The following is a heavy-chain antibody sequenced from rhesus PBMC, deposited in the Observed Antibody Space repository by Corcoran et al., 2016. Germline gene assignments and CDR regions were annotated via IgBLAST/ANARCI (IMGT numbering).Heavy chain of an antibody. V-gene: IGHV4-127*01. CDR3: ASYSSGWYLGYYFDY. CDR2: IGCSSAST. D-gene: IGHD6-31*01. Sequence: QVQLQESGPGLVKPSETLSLTCAVSGYSISRGYGWSWIRQPPGKGLEWIGSIGCSSASTNYNPSLKSRVTISKHTSKNQFSLKLSSVTAADTAVYYCASYSSGWYLGYYFDYWGQGVLVTVSS. J-gene: IGHJ4*01. CDR1: GYSISRGYG.